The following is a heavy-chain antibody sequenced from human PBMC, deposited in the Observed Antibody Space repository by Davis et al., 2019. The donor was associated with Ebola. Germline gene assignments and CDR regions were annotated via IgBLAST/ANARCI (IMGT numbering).Heavy chain of an antibody. CDR1: GFIFTNCA. D-gene: IGHD2-15*01. V-gene: IGHV3-23*01. Sequence: GESLKISCVASGFIFTNCAMYWVRQAPGKGLEWVSIIGTSHDTYYADSVKGRFTISRDNSKNTVYMQMHSLRVEDTAVYYCAKRIVAVLTPWGQGTLVTVSS. J-gene: IGHJ5*02. CDR2: IGTSHDT. CDR3: AKRIVAVLTP.